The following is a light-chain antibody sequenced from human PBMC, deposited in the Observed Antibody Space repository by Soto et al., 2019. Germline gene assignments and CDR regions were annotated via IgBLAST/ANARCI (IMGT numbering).Light chain of an antibody. V-gene: IGKV1-5*03. J-gene: IGKJ1*01. CDR2: EAS. Sequence: DIQMTQSPSTLSASVGDRVTITCRASQTIDSWLAWYQQKPGKAPNLLISEASTLESGVPSRFSGSESGTEFILSISSLQPDDFASYYCQQYKSYPWTLGQGTKVEIK. CDR1: QTIDSW. CDR3: QQYKSYPWT.